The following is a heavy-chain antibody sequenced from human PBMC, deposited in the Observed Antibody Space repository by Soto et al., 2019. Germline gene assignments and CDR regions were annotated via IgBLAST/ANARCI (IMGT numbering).Heavy chain of an antibody. CDR2: IIPMFGTP. CDR3: ATSEGRDGYSFDY. J-gene: IGHJ4*02. V-gene: IGHV1-69*13. Sequence: SLKVSCRASGVTFKRQGMRWVRKANGQRLEWMGGIIPMFGTPHYAEKYQDRVTITADESTGTAYLELSSLTSEDTDVYYCATSEGRDGYSFDYWGPGTLVTVSS. D-gene: IGHD5-12*01. CDR1: GVTFKRQG.